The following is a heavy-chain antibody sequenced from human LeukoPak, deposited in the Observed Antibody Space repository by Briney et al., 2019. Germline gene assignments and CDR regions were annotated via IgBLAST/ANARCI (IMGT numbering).Heavy chain of an antibody. CDR1: GFTFSSYE. V-gene: IGHV3-48*03. D-gene: IGHD3-22*01. Sequence: GGSLRLSCAASGFTFSSYEMNWVRQAPGKGLEWVSYISSSGSTIYYADSVKGRFTISRDNAKNSLHLQMNSLRAEDTAVYYCARERYYDTSGYYYLFDYWGQGTLVTVSS. J-gene: IGHJ4*02. CDR3: ARERYYDTSGYYYLFDY. CDR2: ISSSGSTI.